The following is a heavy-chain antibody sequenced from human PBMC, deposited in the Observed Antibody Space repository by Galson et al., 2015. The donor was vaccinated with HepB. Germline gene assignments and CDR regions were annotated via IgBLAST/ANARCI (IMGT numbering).Heavy chain of an antibody. CDR2: ISYDGTNK. J-gene: IGHJ4*02. D-gene: IGHD3-3*01. CDR1: GFTFSNYG. CDR3: VKGLGDFWSGYPEVDPVFDY. V-gene: IGHV3-30*18. Sequence: SLRLSCAASGFTFSNYGMHWFRQAPGKGLEWVAVISYDGTNKYYGDSVQGRFTISRDNSKNKLSLQMNSLRAEDTAVYYCVKGLGDFWSGYPEVDPVFDYWGQGTLVTVSS.